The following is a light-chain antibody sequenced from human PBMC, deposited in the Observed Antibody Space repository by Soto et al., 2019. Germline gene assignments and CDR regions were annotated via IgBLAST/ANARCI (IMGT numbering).Light chain of an antibody. Sequence: DIQMTQSPSSLSASVGDRVTITCRASQNIRSDLNWYQQKTGKAPKLLISTTSNVQYDVPSRFRGSGSGTDFTLPINNLQPGDFATYFCQQGFSRPRTFGQGTTV. V-gene: IGKV1-39*01. CDR2: TTS. J-gene: IGKJ1*01. CDR3: QQGFSRPRT. CDR1: QNIRSD.